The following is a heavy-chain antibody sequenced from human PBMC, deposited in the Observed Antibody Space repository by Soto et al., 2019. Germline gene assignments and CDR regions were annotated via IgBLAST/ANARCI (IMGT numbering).Heavy chain of an antibody. CDR1: GFTFSSYA. D-gene: IGHD6-13*01. CDR2: ISASGGRT. V-gene: IGHV3-23*01. J-gene: IGHJ6*02. Sequence: EVQLLESGGGLVQPGGSLRISCAASGFTFSSYAMSWVRQAPGKGLEWVSGISASGGRTYYADSVKGRFTISRDNSKNTLYLQMNSLRAEDTAVYYCAKVSAGAIAALGMDVWGQGTTVTVSS. CDR3: AKVSAGAIAALGMDV.